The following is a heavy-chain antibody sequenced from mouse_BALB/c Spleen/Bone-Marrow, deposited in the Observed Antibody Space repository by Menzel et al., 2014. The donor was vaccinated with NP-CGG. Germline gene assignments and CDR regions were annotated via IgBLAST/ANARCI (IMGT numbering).Heavy chain of an antibody. CDR1: GYTFTIYW. Sequence: SGAELVKPGASVKLSCQASGYTFTIYWMHWVKQRPGQGLEWIGEIDPSDSDANYNQKFKGKATLTVDKSSTTAYMQLSSLTSEDSAVYYCARRNYYGSHYWYFEVWGAGTTVTVSS. V-gene: IGHV1-69*02. CDR2: IDPSDSDA. J-gene: IGHJ1*01. CDR3: ARRNYYGSHYWYFEV. D-gene: IGHD1-1*01.